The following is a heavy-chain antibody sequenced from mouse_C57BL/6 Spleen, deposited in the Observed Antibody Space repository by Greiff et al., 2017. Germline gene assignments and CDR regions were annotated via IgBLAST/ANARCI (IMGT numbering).Heavy chain of an antibody. V-gene: IGHV1-50*01. D-gene: IGHD1-1*01. Sequence: QVQLQQPGAELVKPGASVKLSCKASGYTFTSYWMQWVKQRPGQGLEWIGEIDPSDSYTNYNQKFKGKATLTVDTSSSTAYMPLSSLTSEDSAVYYCAREVLRYYFDYWGQGTTLTVSS. CDR3: AREVLRYYFDY. CDR1: GYTFTSYW. CDR2: IDPSDSYT. J-gene: IGHJ2*01.